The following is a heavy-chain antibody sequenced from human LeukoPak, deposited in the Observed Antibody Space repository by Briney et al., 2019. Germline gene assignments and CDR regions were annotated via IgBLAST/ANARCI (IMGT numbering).Heavy chain of an antibody. CDR1: GFTFSSYS. D-gene: IGHD3-16*01. J-gene: IGHJ4*02. CDR3: ARGPLGGY. CDR2: ISSSGTYI. V-gene: IGHV3-21*01. Sequence: GGSLRLSCEASGFTFSSYSMNWVRQAPGKGLEWVSSISSSGTYIYYADSVKGRFTTSRDYAKNSLDLQMNSLRAEDTAVYYCARGPLGGYWGQGTLVTVSS.